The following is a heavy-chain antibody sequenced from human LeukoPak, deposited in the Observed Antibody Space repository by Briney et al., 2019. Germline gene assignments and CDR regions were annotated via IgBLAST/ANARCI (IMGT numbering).Heavy chain of an antibody. CDR2: ISGSGGST. CDR1: GFTFSSDA. Sequence: GGSLRLSCAASGFTFSSDAMSWVRQAPGKGLEWVSAISGSGGSTYYADSVEGRFTIYRDKSKKTLYLHLNSLRAEDTAVYYCARDSTYYYGSGSFGPHYFDYWGQGTLVTVSS. D-gene: IGHD3-10*01. V-gene: IGHV3-23*01. CDR3: ARDSTYYYGSGSFGPHYFDY. J-gene: IGHJ4*02.